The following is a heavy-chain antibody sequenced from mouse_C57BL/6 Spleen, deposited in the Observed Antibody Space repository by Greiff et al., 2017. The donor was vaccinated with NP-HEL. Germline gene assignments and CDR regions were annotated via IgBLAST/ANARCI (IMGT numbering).Heavy chain of an antibody. CDR3: ARKEDYGNFDY. V-gene: IGHV1-61*01. Sequence: VQLQQPGAELVRPGSSVKLSCKASGYTFTSYWMDWVKQRPGQGLEWIGNIYPSDSETHYNQKFKDKATLTVDKSSSTAYMQLSSLTSEDSAVYYCARKEDYGNFDYWGQGTTLTVSS. J-gene: IGHJ2*01. CDR1: GYTFTSYW. D-gene: IGHD2-4*01. CDR2: IYPSDSET.